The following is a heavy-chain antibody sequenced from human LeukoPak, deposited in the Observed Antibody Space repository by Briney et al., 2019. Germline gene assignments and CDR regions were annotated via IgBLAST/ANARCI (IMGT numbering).Heavy chain of an antibody. Sequence: ASVKVSRKASGYTFTSYAMHWVRQAPGQRLEWMGWINAGNGNTKYSQKFQGRVTITRDTSASTAYMELSSLRSEDTAVYYCARESTELLYYYGMDVWGQGTTVTVSS. J-gene: IGHJ6*02. V-gene: IGHV1-3*01. CDR1: GYTFTSYA. CDR3: ARESTELLYYYGMDV. CDR2: INAGNGNT. D-gene: IGHD1-26*01.